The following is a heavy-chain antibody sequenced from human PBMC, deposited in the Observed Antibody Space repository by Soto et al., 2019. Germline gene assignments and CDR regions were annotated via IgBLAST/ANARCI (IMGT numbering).Heavy chain of an antibody. CDR1: GFTFSSYA. CDR2: ISGSGGST. V-gene: IGHV3-23*01. D-gene: IGHD1-1*01. J-gene: IGHJ4*02. CDR3: AKEDLERDYFDY. Sequence: EVQLLESGGGLVQPGGSLRLSCAASGFTFSSYAMSWVRQAPGKGLEWGSAISGSGGSTSYEDSVKGRVTISRDNSKNTLYLQMHSLRAEDTAVYYCAKEDLERDYFDYWGQGTLVTVSS.